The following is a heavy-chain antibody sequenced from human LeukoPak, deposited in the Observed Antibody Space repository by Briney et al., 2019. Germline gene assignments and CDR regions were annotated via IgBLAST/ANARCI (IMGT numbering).Heavy chain of an antibody. CDR3: ARLFGALFYGDSAGDY. V-gene: IGHV5-51*01. CDR1: GYRFTSYW. D-gene: IGHD4-17*01. J-gene: IGHJ4*02. CDR2: IYPGDSDT. Sequence: NLGESLKISCKGSGYRFTSYWIGWGRPMPGKGLEWMGIIYPGDSDTRYSPSFQGQVTISADKSISTAYLQWSSLKASDTAMYYCARLFGALFYGDSAGDYWGQGTLVTVSS.